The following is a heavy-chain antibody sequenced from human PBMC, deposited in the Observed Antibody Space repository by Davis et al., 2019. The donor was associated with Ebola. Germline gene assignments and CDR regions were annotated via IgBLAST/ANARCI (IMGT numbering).Heavy chain of an antibody. V-gene: IGHV3-30*19. CDR1: GFTFSSYG. CDR2: ISYDGSNK. CDR3: ARGGYMDV. Sequence: GESLKISCAASGFTFSSYGMHWVRQAPGKGLEWVAVISYDGSNKYYADSVKGRFTISRDNSKNTLYLQMNSLRAEDTAVYYCARGGYMDVWGKGTTVTVSS. J-gene: IGHJ6*03.